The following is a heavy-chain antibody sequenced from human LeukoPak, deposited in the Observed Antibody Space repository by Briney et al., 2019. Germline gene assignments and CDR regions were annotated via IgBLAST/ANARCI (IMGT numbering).Heavy chain of an antibody. CDR2: INHSGST. J-gene: IGHJ4*02. D-gene: IGHD6-19*01. CDR3: ARGPERLRTVAWPTNFDY. CDR1: GGSFSGYY. V-gene: IGHV4-34*01. Sequence: SETLSLTCAVYGGSFSGYYCSWLRQPPGKGLEWIWEINHSGSTNYNPSLKSRVTISVDTSKNQFSLKLSSVTAADTAVYYCARGPERLRTVAWPTNFDYWGQGTLVTVSS.